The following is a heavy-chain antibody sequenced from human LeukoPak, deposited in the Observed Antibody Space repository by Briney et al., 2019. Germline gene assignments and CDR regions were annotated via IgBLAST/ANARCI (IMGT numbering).Heavy chain of an antibody. CDR3: TSRPTPFYYYDSSASDAFES. J-gene: IGHJ3*02. CDR1: GFTFSGSA. V-gene: IGHV3-73*01. D-gene: IGHD3-22*01. Sequence: GGSLRLSCAASGFTFSGSAIHWVRQASGIGLEWLGRIRSKANSYATAYAASVNGRFTISRDDSQNTAYLQMNSLKTEDTAAYYCTSRPTPFYYYDSSASDAFESWGQGTMVTVSS. CDR2: IRSKANSYAT.